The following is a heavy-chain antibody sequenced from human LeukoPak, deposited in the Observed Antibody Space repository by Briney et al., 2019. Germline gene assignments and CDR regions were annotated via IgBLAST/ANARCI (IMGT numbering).Heavy chain of an antibody. J-gene: IGHJ4*02. Sequence: PSETLSLTCTVSGGSISSGDSYWSWIRQPPGKGLEWIGYIYYSGSTNYNPSLKSRVTISVDTSKNQFSLKLSSVTAADTAVYYCARIEMATVEFDYWGQGTLVTVSS. CDR2: IYYSGST. V-gene: IGHV4-30-4*01. CDR1: GGSISSGDSY. CDR3: ARIEMATVEFDY. D-gene: IGHD5-24*01.